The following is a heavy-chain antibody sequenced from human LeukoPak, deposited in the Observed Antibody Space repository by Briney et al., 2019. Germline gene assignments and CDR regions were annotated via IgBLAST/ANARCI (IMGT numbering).Heavy chain of an antibody. V-gene: IGHV3-9*01. CDR1: GFTFDDYA. CDR3: ARETYGSGSYYSWRYFDY. J-gene: IGHJ4*02. CDR2: ISWNSGSI. Sequence: PGRSLRLSCAASGFTFDDYAMHWVRQAPGKGLEWVSGISWNSGSIGYADSVKGRFTISRDNAKNSLYLQMNSLRAEDTAVYYCARETYGSGSYYSWRYFDYWGQGILVTVSS. D-gene: IGHD3-10*01.